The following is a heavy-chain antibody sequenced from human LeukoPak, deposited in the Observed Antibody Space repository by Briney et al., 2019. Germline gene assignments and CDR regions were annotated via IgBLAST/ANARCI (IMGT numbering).Heavy chain of an antibody. CDR3: ARGRLTVGATCYDY. CDR1: GGSISTYY. D-gene: IGHD1-26*01. V-gene: IGHV4-59*01. J-gene: IGHJ4*02. CDR2: IYYSGST. Sequence: KPSETLSLTCTASGGSISTYYWSWLRQPPGKGLEWIGYIYYSGSTNYNPSLKSRVTISVDTSKNQFSLKLSSVTAADTAVYFCARGRLTVGATCYDYWGQGTLVTVSS.